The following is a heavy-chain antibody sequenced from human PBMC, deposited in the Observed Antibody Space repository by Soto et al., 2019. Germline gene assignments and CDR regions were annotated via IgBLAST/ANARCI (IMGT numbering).Heavy chain of an antibody. Sequence: QVQLVQSGAEVKKPGASVRVSCKASGYMFTSHAIHWVRQAPGQRLEWLGWINAANGDTKYSLKFQDRVIITRDTSAKAAQMDLSAPKSEDTAVYYCAASGASSPGNGFDAWGQVALVTASS. D-gene: IGHD6-13*01. CDR3: AASGASSPGNGFDA. CDR2: INAANGDT. J-gene: IGHJ5*02. CDR1: GYMFTSHA. V-gene: IGHV1-3*01.